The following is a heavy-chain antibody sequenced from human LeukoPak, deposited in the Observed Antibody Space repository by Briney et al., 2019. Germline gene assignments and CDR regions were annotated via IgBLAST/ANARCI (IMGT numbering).Heavy chain of an antibody. CDR3: ARFLWFGGPFDP. D-gene: IGHD3-10*01. V-gene: IGHV4-61*01. J-gene: IGHJ5*02. CDR2: ISYSGST. CDR1: GGSVRSDSHY. Sequence: SETLSLTCTVSGGSVRSDSHYWNWIRQPPGKGLEWIGCISYSGSTTHKSSLKGRVTISMDTSKNQFSLKVGSVTAADTAVYYCARFLWFGGPFDPWGQGTLVTVSS.